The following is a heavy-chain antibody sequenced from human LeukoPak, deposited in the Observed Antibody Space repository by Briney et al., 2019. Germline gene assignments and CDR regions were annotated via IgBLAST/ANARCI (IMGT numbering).Heavy chain of an antibody. CDR3: AGVLNYYDSSGYYFDY. CDR2: INHSGST. J-gene: IGHJ4*02. Sequence: SETLSLTCAVYGGSFSGYYWSWIRQPPGKGLEWIGEINHSGSTNYNPSLKSRVTISVDTSKNQFSPKLSSVTAADTAVYYCAGVLNYYDSSGYYFDYWGQGTLVTVSS. D-gene: IGHD3-22*01. CDR1: GGSFSGYY. V-gene: IGHV4-34*01.